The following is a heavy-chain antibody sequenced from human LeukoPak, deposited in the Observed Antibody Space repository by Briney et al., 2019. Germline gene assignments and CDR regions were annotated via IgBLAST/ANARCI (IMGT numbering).Heavy chain of an antibody. CDR3: ATDFQWRGGDF. J-gene: IGHJ4*02. D-gene: IGHD6-19*01. V-gene: IGHV3-15*07. CDR2: LKGRNDGGAS. CDR1: GFPFTNAW. Sequence: GGSLRLSCTVSGFPFTNAWLTWVRQAPGKGLEWVGRLKGRNDGGASEYAAPVRDRFTFSRDDSKNTFYLQMSRLKTEDTAVYFCATDFQWRGGDFWGQGTLVTVSS.